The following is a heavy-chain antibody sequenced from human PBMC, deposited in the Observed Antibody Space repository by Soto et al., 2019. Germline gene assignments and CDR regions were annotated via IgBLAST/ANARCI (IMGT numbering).Heavy chain of an antibody. Sequence: PGGSLRLSCAASGFTFSSYGMHWVRQAPGKGLEWVAVISYDGSNKYYADPVKGRFTISRDNSKNTLYLQMNSLRAEDTAVYYCAKDRSDFSFDYWGQGTLVTVSS. CDR2: ISYDGSNK. D-gene: IGHD3-16*02. J-gene: IGHJ4*02. CDR1: GFTFSSYG. V-gene: IGHV3-30*18. CDR3: AKDRSDFSFDY.